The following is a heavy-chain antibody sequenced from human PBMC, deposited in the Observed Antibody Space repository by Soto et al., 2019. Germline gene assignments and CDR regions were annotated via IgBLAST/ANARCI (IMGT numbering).Heavy chain of an antibody. V-gene: IGHV4-34*01. Sequence: QVQLQQWGAGLLKPSETLSLTCAVYGGSFSGYYWSWIRQPPGKGREWIGEINHSGSTNYNPSLKSRVTISVDTSKNQFSLKLSSVTAADTAVYYCARGRGGGWLRVYYFDYWGQGTLVTVSS. CDR1: GGSFSGYY. D-gene: IGHD3-9*01. CDR3: ARGRGGGWLRVYYFDY. CDR2: INHSGST. J-gene: IGHJ4*02.